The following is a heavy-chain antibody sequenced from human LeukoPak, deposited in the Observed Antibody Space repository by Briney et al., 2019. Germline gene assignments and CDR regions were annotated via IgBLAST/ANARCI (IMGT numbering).Heavy chain of an antibody. D-gene: IGHD7-27*01. Sequence: PSETLSLTCALSTVSGSSGNWWSRVRQPPGKGLEWIGEVHKTGKTNYNPSLKTRVTISIDASKNQLSLELTSVTAADAAVYYCARELLGAPTPAACWGQGTRVTVSS. CDR3: ARELLGAPTPAAC. CDR2: VHKTGKT. CDR1: TVSGSSGNW. J-gene: IGHJ4*02. V-gene: IGHV4-4*02.